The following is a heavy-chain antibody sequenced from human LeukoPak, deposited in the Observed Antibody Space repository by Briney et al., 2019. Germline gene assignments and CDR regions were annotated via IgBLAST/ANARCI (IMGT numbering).Heavy chain of an antibody. D-gene: IGHD4-11*01. V-gene: IGHV1-18*04. CDR3: ARDSDYSGNGNGDWLGP. J-gene: IGHJ5*02. CDR1: GFRFTSFG. Sequence: GASVKVSCKASGFRFTSFGVSWVRQAPGQGLEWMGWISTYFGVTHFAEKFEDRVTMTIDISTATAYMELRNLRYDDSAIYYCARDSDYSGNGNGDWLGPWGQGTVVTVSS. CDR2: ISTYFGVT.